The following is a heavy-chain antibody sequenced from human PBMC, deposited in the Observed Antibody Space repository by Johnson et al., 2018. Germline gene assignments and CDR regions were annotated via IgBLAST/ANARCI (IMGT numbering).Heavy chain of an antibody. J-gene: IGHJ6*03. CDR1: GFTFSSYG. V-gene: IGHV3-33*01. D-gene: IGHD6-19*01. CDR2: IWYDGSNK. CDR3: TAVRIAVTEGRYYYYMDV. Sequence: QVQLVQSGGGVVQXGRSXRLXCAASGFTFSSYGMHWVRQAPGKGLEWVAVIWYDGSNKYYADSVKGRFPISRDNSKNTLYLQMKSLKTEDTAVYYCTAVRIAVTEGRYYYYMDVWGKGTTVTVSS.